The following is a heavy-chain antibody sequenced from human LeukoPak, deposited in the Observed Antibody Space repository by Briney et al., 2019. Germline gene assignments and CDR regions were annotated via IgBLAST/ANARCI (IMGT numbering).Heavy chain of an antibody. CDR2: ISGSGSST. Sequence: GGSLRLSCAASGFTFSSYAMRWVRQAPGKGLEWVSTISGSGSSTYYADSVKGRFTLSRDNSKNTLYLQMNSLRAEDTAVYYCAKDSSSSNAVRSADDWGQGTLVTVSS. V-gene: IGHV3-23*01. CDR3: AKDSSSSNAVRSADD. D-gene: IGHD6-13*01. CDR1: GFTFSSYA. J-gene: IGHJ4*02.